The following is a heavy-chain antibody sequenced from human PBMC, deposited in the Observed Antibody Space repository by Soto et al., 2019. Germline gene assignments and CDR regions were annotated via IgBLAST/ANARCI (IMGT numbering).Heavy chain of an antibody. V-gene: IGHV3-53*04. D-gene: IGHD6-19*01. J-gene: IGHJ4*02. Sequence: GGSLRLSCAASGFTVSSNYMSWVHQAPGKGLEWVSVIYSGGSTYYADSVKGRFTISRHNSKNTLYLQMNSLRAEDTAVYYCARAGIAVAGTSFLDYWGQGTLVTVSS. CDR3: ARAGIAVAGTSFLDY. CDR2: IYSGGST. CDR1: GFTVSSNY.